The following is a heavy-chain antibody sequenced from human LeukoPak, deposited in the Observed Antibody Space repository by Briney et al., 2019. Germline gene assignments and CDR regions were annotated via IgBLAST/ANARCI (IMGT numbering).Heavy chain of an antibody. CDR3: ARAVYDYVWGSYRYTHYYFDY. Sequence: PSETLSLTCAVYGGSFSGYYWSWIRQPPGKGLEWIGEINHSGSTNYNPSLKSRVTISVDTSKNQFSLKLSSVTAADTAVYYCARAVYDYVWGSYRYTHYYFDYWGQGTLVTVSS. V-gene: IGHV4-34*01. J-gene: IGHJ4*02. D-gene: IGHD3-16*02. CDR1: GGSFSGYY. CDR2: INHSGST.